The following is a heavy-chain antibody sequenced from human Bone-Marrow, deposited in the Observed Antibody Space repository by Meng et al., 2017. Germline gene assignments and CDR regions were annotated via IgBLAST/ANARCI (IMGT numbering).Heavy chain of an antibody. CDR1: GGSFSGYY. CDR3: ARGSWLQLWLQDY. D-gene: IGHD5-18*01. Sequence: VQLPQWGAGRLKPSETLSLTCAVYGGSFSGYYWSWIRQPPGKGLEWIGEINHSGSTNYNPSLKSRVTISVDTSKNQFSLKLSSVTAADTAVYYCARGSWLQLWLQDYWGQGTLVTVSS. V-gene: IGHV4-34*01. CDR2: INHSGST. J-gene: IGHJ4*02.